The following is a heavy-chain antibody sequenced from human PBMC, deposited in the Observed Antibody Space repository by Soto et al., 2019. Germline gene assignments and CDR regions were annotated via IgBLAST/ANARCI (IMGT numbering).Heavy chain of an antibody. CDR3: ARGFYYDSGYWAAFDI. CDR1: GYTFTGYY. V-gene: IGHV1-2*02. D-gene: IGHD3-22*01. CDR2: INHNSGDT. Sequence: SVKVCCKASGYTFTGYYMHWVRQAPGQGLEWMGWINHNSGDTNYAQKFQGRVIMTRDTSISTAYMELSGLRSDDTAVYYCARGFYYDSGYWAAFDIWGQGTMVTVSS. J-gene: IGHJ3*02.